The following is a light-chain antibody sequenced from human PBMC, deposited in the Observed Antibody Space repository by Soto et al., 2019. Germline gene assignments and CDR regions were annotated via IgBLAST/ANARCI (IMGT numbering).Light chain of an antibody. CDR3: QQYNSYPYT. J-gene: IGKJ2*01. V-gene: IGKV1-5*03. CDR1: QSISSW. CDR2: KAS. Sequence: DIQMTQSPSTLSASVGDRVTITCRASQSISSWLAWYQQKPGKAPKLLIYKASSLESGVPSRFSGSGSGTEFTLTVSSLQPDDFASSYCQQYNSYPYTFGQGNKLEIK.